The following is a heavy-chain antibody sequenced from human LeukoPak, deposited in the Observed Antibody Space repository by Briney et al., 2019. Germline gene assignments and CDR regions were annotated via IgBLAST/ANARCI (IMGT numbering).Heavy chain of an antibody. CDR1: GFTFSSYS. J-gene: IGHJ4*02. CDR3: ARAHGDYADY. D-gene: IGHD4-17*01. V-gene: IGHV3-21*01. Sequence: GGSLRLSCAASGFTFSSYSMNWVRQAPGKGLEWVSSISSSSSYIYYADSVKGRFTISRDNAKNSLYLQVNSLRAEDTAVYYCARAHGDYADYWGQGTLVTVSS. CDR2: ISSSSSYI.